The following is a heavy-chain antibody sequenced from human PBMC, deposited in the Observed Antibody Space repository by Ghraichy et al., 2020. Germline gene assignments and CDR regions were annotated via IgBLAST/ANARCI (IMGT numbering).Heavy chain of an antibody. D-gene: IGHD1-26*01. CDR2: IYYSGST. V-gene: IGHV4-39*01. J-gene: IGHJ2*01. Sequence: SETLSLTCTVSGGSISSSSYYWGWIRQPPGKGLEWIGSIYYSGSTYYNPSLKSRVTISVDTSKNQFSLKLRSVTAADTAVYYCARRSATPFWYFDLWGRGTLVTVSS. CDR3: ARRSATPFWYFDL. CDR1: GGSISSSSYY.